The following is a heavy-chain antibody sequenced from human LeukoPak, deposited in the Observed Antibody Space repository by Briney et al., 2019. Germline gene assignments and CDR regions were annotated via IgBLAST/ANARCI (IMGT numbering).Heavy chain of an antibody. CDR1: GFTFSSYS. Sequence: GGSLRLSCTASGFTFSSYSLNWVCQAPGKGLEWVSSVSTGSNYIYYADSMKGRFTISRDNAKNSLYLQMNSLRAEDTAVYYCARSTSAFDIWGRGTMVTVSS. CDR3: ARSTSAFDI. V-gene: IGHV3-21*01. J-gene: IGHJ3*02. D-gene: IGHD1-1*01. CDR2: VSTGSNYI.